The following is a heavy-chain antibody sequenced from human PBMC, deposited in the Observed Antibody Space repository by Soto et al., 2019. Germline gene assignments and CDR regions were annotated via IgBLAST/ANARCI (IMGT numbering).Heavy chain of an antibody. CDR2: ISSNGGST. Sequence: EVPLVESGGGLVQPGGSLRLSCAASGFTFSRYAMHWVRQAPGKGLEYVSAISSNGGSTYYANSVKGRFTISRDNSRNTLYLQMGSLRAEDMAVYYCARDGGSYYLDYWGQGTLVTVSS. D-gene: IGHD1-26*01. J-gene: IGHJ4*02. CDR1: GFTFSRYA. V-gene: IGHV3-64*01. CDR3: ARDGGSYYLDY.